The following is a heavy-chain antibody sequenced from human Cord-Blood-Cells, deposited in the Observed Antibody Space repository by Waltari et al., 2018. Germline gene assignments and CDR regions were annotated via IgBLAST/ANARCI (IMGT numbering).Heavy chain of an antibody. V-gene: IGHV1-8*01. CDR2: MNPNSGNT. Sequence: QVQLVQSGAEVKKHGASVKVSCKASGYTCTSYEINWVRQATGQGLEWMGWMNPNSGNTGYAQKFQGRVTMTRNTSISTAYMELSSLRSEDTAVYYCARGSWQQLEGDYWGQGTLVTVSS. J-gene: IGHJ4*02. CDR3: ARGSWQQLEGDY. D-gene: IGHD6-13*01. CDR1: GYTCTSYE.